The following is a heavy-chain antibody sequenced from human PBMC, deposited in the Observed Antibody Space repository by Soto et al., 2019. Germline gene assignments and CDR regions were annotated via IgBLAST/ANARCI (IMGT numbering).Heavy chain of an antibody. D-gene: IGHD2-2*01. CDR2: ISGSGGST. Sequence: HPGGSLRLSCAASGFTFSSYAMSWVRQAPGKGLEWVSAISGSGGSTYYADSVKGRFTISRDNSKNTLYLQMNSLRAEDTAVYYCAKDWRRYCSSTSCSESGGYWGQGTLVTVSS. J-gene: IGHJ4*02. CDR1: GFTFSSYA. CDR3: AKDWRRYCSSTSCSESGGY. V-gene: IGHV3-23*01.